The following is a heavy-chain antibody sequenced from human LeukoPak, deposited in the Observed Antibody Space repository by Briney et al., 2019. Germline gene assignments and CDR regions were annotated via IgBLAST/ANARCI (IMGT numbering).Heavy chain of an antibody. D-gene: IGHD4-17*01. J-gene: IGHJ6*03. CDR2: IYTSGST. V-gene: IGHV4-4*07. CDR3: ARALHVDFVFYVDV. Sequence: SETLSLTCTVSGGSISSYYWSWIRQPAGKGLEWIGRIYTSGSTNYNPSLKSRVTMLVDTSKNQFSLTLSSVTAADTAVYYCARALHVDFVFYVDVWGKGTTVTVSS. CDR1: GGSISSYY.